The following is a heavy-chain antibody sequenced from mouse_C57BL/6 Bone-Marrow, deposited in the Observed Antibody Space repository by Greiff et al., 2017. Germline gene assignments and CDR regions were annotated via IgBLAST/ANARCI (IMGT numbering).Heavy chain of an antibody. Sequence: QVQLQQPGAELVRPGSSVKLSCKASGYTFTSSWMHWVKQRPIQGLEWIGNIDPSDSETHYNQKFKDKATLTVDKSSSTAYMQRSSLTYEDSAVYYCTRNYYDYLYAMDYWGQGTSVTVSS. CDR1: GYTFTSSW. J-gene: IGHJ4*01. V-gene: IGHV1-52*01. D-gene: IGHD2-4*01. CDR2: IDPSDSET. CDR3: TRNYYDYLYAMDY.